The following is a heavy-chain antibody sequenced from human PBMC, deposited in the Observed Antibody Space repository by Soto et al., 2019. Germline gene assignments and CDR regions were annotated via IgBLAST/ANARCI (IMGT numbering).Heavy chain of an antibody. D-gene: IGHD2-2*01. CDR2: INYSGNT. J-gene: IGHJ3*02. V-gene: IGHV4-31*03. CDR3: ARVVLVPVAMLSFDI. CDR1: NDSINSKNYF. Sequence: QVQLQESGPGLVKPSQTLSLSCTVSNDSINSKNYFWSWIRQHPGKGLEWIGYINYSGNTYYNPSLKSRVTISLDTSKNQFSLKLSSVTAADTAVFYCARVVLVPVAMLSFDIWGQGKKVTVSS.